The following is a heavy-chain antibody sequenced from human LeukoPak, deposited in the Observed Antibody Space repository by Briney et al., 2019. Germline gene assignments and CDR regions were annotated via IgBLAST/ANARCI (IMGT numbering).Heavy chain of an antibody. CDR1: GGSVSSGNYY. J-gene: IGHJ4*02. CDR2: VYYSGST. CDR3: AASYISGFPEIDY. Sequence: SETLSLTCTVSGGSVSSGNYYWSWIRQPPGKGLEWIGYVYYSGSTKYNPSLKSRVTISGDTSKNQFCLKVSSVTAADTAVYYCAASYISGFPEIDYWGQGTLVTASS. D-gene: IGHD6-19*01. V-gene: IGHV4-61*01.